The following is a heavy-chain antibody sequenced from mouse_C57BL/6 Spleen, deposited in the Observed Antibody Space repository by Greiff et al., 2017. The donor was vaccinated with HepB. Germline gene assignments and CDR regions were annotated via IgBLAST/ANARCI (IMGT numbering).Heavy chain of an antibody. V-gene: IGHV5-6*01. D-gene: IGHD1-1*01. CDR2: ISSGGSYT. Sequence: EVQLVESGGDLVKPGGSLKLSCAASGFTFSSYGMSWVRQTPDKRLEWVATISSGGSYTYYPDSVKGRFTISRDNAKNTLYLQMSSLKSEDTAMYYCARSGLYYGSSYEYFDVWGTGTTVTVSS. CDR1: GFTFSSYG. J-gene: IGHJ1*03. CDR3: ARSGLYYGSSYEYFDV.